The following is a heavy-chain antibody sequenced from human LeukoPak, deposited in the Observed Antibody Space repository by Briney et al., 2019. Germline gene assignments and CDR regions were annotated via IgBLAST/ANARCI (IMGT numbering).Heavy chain of an antibody. CDR2: IYYSGST. Sequence: SETLSLTCTVSGGSISSYYWSWIRQPPGKGLEWIGYIYYSGSTNYNPSLKSRVTISVDTSKNQFSLKLSSVTAADTAVYYCARDPGYSYGDFDYWGQGTLVTVSS. CDR1: GGSISSYY. V-gene: IGHV4-59*01. J-gene: IGHJ4*02. D-gene: IGHD5-18*01. CDR3: ARDPGYSYGDFDY.